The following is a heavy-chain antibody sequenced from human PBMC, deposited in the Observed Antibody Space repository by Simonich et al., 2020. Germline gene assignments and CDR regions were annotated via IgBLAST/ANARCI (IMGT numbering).Heavy chain of an antibody. Sequence: EVQLVESGGGLVKPGGSLRLSCAASGFTFSSYSMNWVRQAPGKGLEWVSSISSSSSYIYYADSVKRRFTITRDNAKNSLYLHMNSLRAEDTAVYYCARWIAVAGTGAYGMDVWGQGITVTVSS. J-gene: IGHJ6*02. V-gene: IGHV3-21*01. CDR1: GFTFSSYS. CDR2: ISSSSSYI. CDR3: ARWIAVAGTGAYGMDV. D-gene: IGHD6-19*01.